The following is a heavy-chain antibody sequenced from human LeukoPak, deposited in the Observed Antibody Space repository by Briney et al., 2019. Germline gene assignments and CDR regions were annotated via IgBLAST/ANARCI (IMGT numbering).Heavy chain of an antibody. CDR3: ARDGAAGIAAAPNY. D-gene: IGHD6-13*01. V-gene: IGHV3-48*01. CDR1: GFTFSSYS. CDR2: ISSSSSTI. Sequence: GGSLRLSCAASGFTFSSYSMSWVRQAPGKGLEWVSYISSSSSTIYYADSVKGRFTISRDNAKNSLYLQMNSLRAEDTAVYYCARDGAAGIAAAPNYWGQGTLVTVSS. J-gene: IGHJ4*02.